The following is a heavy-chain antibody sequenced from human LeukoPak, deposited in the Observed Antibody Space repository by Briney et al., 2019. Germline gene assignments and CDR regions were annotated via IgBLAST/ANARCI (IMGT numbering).Heavy chain of an antibody. CDR2: INHSGST. J-gene: IGHJ4*02. V-gene: IGHV4-34*01. CDR1: GVSFSGYY. D-gene: IGHD3-22*01. CDR3: ARDGYYDSSGFCSY. Sequence: SETLSLTCAVYGVSFSGYYWSWIRQPPGKGLEWIGEINHSGSTNYNPSLKSRVTISVDTSKNQFSLKLSSVTAADTAVYYCARDGYYDSSGFCSYWGQGTLVTVSS.